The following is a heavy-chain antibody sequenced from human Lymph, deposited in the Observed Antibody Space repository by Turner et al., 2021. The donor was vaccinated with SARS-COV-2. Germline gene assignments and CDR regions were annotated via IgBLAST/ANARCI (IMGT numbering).Heavy chain of an antibody. CDR3: ARGRRDSYSGSYYSWFDP. D-gene: IGHD1-26*01. V-gene: IGHV1-69*04. CDR1: LGTFSSYA. CDR2: IIPILGRA. Sequence: VELVHSGAVVKKPGSSVKVSCKASLGTFSSYAINCVRQAPGQGLEWMGRIIPILGRANYAQKFQGRVTITADKSTSTAYMELSSLRSEDTAVYYCARGRRDSYSGSYYSWFDPWGQGTLVTVSS. J-gene: IGHJ5*02.